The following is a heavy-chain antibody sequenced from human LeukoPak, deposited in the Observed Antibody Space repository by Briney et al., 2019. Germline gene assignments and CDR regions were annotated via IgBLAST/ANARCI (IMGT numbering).Heavy chain of an antibody. CDR2: ISGNGSIP. V-gene: IGHV3-23*01. D-gene: IGHD5-12*01. J-gene: IGHJ5*02. CDR3: AKFIVATIVNWFDP. CDR1: GFTFSSYA. Sequence: GGSLRLSCAASGFTFSSYAMSWVRQAPGKGLGWVSAISGNGSIPYYADSVKGRFTIPSDNSKKTLYLQMNRVRAEDTAVYYCAKFIVATIVNWFDPWGQGTLVTVSS.